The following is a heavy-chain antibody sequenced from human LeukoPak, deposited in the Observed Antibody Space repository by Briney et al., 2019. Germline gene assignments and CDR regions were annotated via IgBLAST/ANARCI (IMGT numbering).Heavy chain of an antibody. D-gene: IGHD5-24*01. V-gene: IGHV4-34*01. CDR2: INHSGST. CDR3: ARGRRWLQPPSFDY. Sequence: SETLSLTCAVYGGSFSGYYWSWNRQPPGKGLEWIGEINHSGSTNYNPSLKSRVTISVDTSKNQFSLKLSSVTAADTAVYYCARGRRWLQPPSFDYWGQGTLVTVSS. CDR1: GGSFSGYY. J-gene: IGHJ4*02.